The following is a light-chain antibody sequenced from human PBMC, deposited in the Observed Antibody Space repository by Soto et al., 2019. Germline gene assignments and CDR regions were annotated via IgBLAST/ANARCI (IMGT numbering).Light chain of an antibody. V-gene: IGKV1-39*01. Sequence: DIQMTQSPSSLAASVGERVTITCRASQNIHSFLNWYQQKPGKAPQVLIYGGSALQSGVPSRFSGSGSETDFTLTISSLQPEDFASYFCQHSYNIPSTFGPGTRVDI. CDR3: QHSYNIPST. J-gene: IGKJ3*01. CDR2: GGS. CDR1: QNIHSF.